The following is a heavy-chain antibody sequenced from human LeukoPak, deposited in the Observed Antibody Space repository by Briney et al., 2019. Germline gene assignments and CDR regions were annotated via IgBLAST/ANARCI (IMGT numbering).Heavy chain of an antibody. CDR3: ARHIATPRRDLDY. D-gene: IGHD6-6*01. CDR2: IKQDGSEK. Sequence: PGGSLRLSCAASGFTFSSYGMQWVRQAPGKGLEWVARIKQDGSEKHYVDSVKGRFTISRDNAKNSVYLQMNTLRAEDTAVYYCARHIATPRRDLDYWGQGTLVTVSS. V-gene: IGHV3-7*01. CDR1: GFTFSSYG. J-gene: IGHJ4*02.